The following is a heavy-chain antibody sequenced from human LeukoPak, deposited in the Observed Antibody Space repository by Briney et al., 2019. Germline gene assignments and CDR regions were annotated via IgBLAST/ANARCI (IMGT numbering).Heavy chain of an antibody. Sequence: PGGSLRLSCAASGFTFSSYAMSWVRQAPGKGLEWVSAISGSGGSTYYADSVKGRFTISRDNSKKTLYLQMSSLRVEDSAIYYCAKDQGYSQYVNYHYGMNVWGQGTTVTV. CDR1: GFTFSSYA. J-gene: IGHJ6*02. CDR3: AKDQGYSQYVNYHYGMNV. CDR2: ISGSGGST. D-gene: IGHD1-7*01. V-gene: IGHV3-23*01.